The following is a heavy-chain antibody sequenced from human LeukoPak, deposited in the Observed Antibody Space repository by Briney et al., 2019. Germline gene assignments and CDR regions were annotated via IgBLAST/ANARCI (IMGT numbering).Heavy chain of an antibody. J-gene: IGHJ4*02. V-gene: IGHV3-30-3*01. CDR1: GFTFSSYA. CDR2: ISYDGSNK. Sequence: GGSLRLSCAASGFTFSSYAMHWVRQAPGKGLEWVAVISYDGSNKYYADSVKGRFTISRDNSKNTLYLQMNSLRAEDTAVYYCARDAGRFGEFWYYFDYWGQGTLVTVSS. D-gene: IGHD3-10*01. CDR3: ARDAGRFGEFWYYFDY.